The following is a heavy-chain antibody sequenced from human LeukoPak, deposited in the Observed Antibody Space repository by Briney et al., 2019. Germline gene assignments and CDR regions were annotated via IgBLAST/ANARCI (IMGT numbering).Heavy chain of an antibody. J-gene: IGHJ4*02. CDR2: ISSSSSTI. Sequence: GGSLRLSCAASGFTFSSYSMNWVRQAPGKGLGWVSYISSSSSTIYYAGSVKGRFTISRDNAKNSLYLQMNSLRAEDTAVYYCARDYFGVVDYWGQGTLVTVSS. CDR3: ARDYFGVVDY. CDR1: GFTFSSYS. V-gene: IGHV3-48*01. D-gene: IGHD3-3*01.